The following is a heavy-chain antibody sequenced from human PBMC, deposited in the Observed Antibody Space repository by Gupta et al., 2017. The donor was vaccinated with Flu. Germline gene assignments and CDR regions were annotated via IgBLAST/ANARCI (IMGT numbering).Heavy chain of an antibody. J-gene: IGHJ4*02. D-gene: IGHD1-26*01. CDR3: ARGAWGGRYFGIDY. V-gene: IGHV3-74*01. Sequence: EVQLVESGGGLVQPGGSLRLSCAASGFTFSSYWLHWFSQAPGKGLVGFSRINSDGSRTSYADSVKGRFTISRDNAKNTLYRQMNSLRAEDTAVYYCARGAWGGRYFGIDYWGQGTLVTVSS. CDR2: INSDGSRT. CDR1: GFTFSSYW.